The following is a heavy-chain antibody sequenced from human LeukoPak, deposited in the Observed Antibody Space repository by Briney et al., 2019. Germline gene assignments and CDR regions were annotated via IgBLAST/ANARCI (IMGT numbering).Heavy chain of an antibody. CDR2: IYTSGST. V-gene: IGHV4-4*07. J-gene: IGHJ4*02. D-gene: IGHD2-15*01. CDR1: GGSISSYY. Sequence: SETLSLTCTVSGGSISSYYWSWIRQPAGKGLEWIGRIYTSGSTNYNPSLKSRVTMSVATSKNQFSLKLSSVTAADTAVYYCARAGYCSGGSCYSFDYWGQGTLVTVSS. CDR3: ARAGYCSGGSCYSFDY.